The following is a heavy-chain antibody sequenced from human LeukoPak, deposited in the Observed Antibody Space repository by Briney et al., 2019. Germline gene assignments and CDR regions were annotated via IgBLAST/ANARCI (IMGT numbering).Heavy chain of an antibody. J-gene: IGHJ4*02. Sequence: GASVKVSCKASGYTFTSYDINWVRQATGQGLEWMGWMNPNSGNTGYAQKFQGRVTITRNTSISTAYMELSSLRSEDTAVYYCARVSDPYYYGSGSFGYWGQGTLVTVSS. CDR2: MNPNSGNT. D-gene: IGHD3-10*01. CDR3: ARVSDPYYYGSGSFGY. CDR1: GYTFTSYD. V-gene: IGHV1-8*03.